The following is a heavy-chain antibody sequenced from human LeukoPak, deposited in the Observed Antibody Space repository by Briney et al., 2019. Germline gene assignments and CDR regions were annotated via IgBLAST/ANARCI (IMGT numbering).Heavy chain of an antibody. V-gene: IGHV4-38-2*01. Sequence: SETLSLTCAVSGYSISNDYYWGWVRQPPGKELEWIGNIYHSGSTYKNSSLKSRLTMSLDTSKNQFSLKLISVTAADTAMYYCARLSGAPVRHPIYHFDYWGQGTLVTVSS. CDR1: GYSISNDYY. J-gene: IGHJ4*02. CDR3: ARLSGAPVRHPIYHFDY. CDR2: IYHSGST. D-gene: IGHD2-2*02.